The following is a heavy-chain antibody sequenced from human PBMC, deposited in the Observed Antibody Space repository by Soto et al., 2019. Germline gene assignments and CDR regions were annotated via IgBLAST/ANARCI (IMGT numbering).Heavy chain of an antibody. V-gene: IGHV3-23*01. CDR3: AKDRKFTSGLSGLDY. D-gene: IGHD6-19*01. J-gene: IGHJ4*02. CDR2: ISGSGDST. Sequence: GGSLRLSCAASGFSFSSYAMSWVRQAPGKGLEWVSSISGSGDSTYYADSVKGRFTISRDGSQKTLYLQMNSLRPEDTALYYCAKDRKFTSGLSGLDYWGQGTLVTAPQ. CDR1: GFSFSSYA.